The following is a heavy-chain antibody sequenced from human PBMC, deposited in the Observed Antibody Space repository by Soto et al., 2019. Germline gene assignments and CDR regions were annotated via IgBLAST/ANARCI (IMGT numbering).Heavy chain of an antibody. Sequence: GGSLRLSCAASGFTFSSYDMHWVRQATGKGLEWVSAIGTAGDTYYPGSVKGRFTISRENAKNSLYLQMNSLRAGDTVVYYCARDGKAAAGAFDIWGQGTMVTVSS. J-gene: IGHJ3*02. V-gene: IGHV3-13*01. CDR2: IGTAGDT. CDR3: ARDGKAAAGAFDI. D-gene: IGHD6-13*01. CDR1: GFTFSSYD.